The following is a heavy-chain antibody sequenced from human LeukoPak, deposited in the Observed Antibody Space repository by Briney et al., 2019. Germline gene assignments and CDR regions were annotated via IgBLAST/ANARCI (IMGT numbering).Heavy chain of an antibody. CDR2: ISAYNGNT. CDR3: ARETCSSTSCYLGY. V-gene: IGHV1-18*01. D-gene: IGHD2-2*01. Sequence: GASVKVSCKASGYTFTSYGISWVRQAPGQGLEWMGWISAYNGNTNYAQKLQGRVTMTTDTSTSTAYMELRSLRSDDTAVYYCARETCSSTSCYLGYWGQGTLVTASS. CDR1: GYTFTSYG. J-gene: IGHJ4*02.